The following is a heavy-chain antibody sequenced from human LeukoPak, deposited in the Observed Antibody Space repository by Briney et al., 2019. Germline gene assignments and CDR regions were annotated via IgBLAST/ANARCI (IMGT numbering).Heavy chain of an antibody. Sequence: GGSLRLSCAASGFTFSTYIMNWVRQAPGKGLEWISYIHSSSSSIYYADSVKGRFTISRDNAKNSLYLQMNSLRDEDTAVYYCARDRLRAGSLDIWGQGTMVTVSS. CDR2: IHSSSSSI. V-gene: IGHV3-48*02. D-gene: IGHD2-21*02. J-gene: IGHJ3*02. CDR3: ARDRLRAGSLDI. CDR1: GFTFSTYI.